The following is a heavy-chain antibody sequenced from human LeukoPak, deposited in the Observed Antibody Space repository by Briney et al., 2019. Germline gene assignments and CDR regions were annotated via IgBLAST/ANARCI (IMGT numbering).Heavy chain of an antibody. CDR1: GGSISSGDYY. V-gene: IGHV4-30-4*01. CDR3: ARSEYYYESSGSRPLWYFDY. CDR2: IYYSGST. D-gene: IGHD3-22*01. Sequence: SQTLSLTCTVSGGSISSGDYYWSWIRQPPGKGLEWIGYIYYSGSTYYNPSLKSRVTISVDTSKNQFSLKLSSVTAADTAVYYCARSEYYYESSGSRPLWYFDYWGQGTLVTVSS. J-gene: IGHJ4*02.